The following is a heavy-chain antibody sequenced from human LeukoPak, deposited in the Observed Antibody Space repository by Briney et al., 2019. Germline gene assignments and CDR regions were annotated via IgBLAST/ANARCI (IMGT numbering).Heavy chain of an antibody. CDR3: ARGPLYYYNSSGYPEEYYFDS. Sequence: PSETLSLTCTVSGYSISSGYYWGWIRQPPGKGLEWIGSIYHSGSTYYNPSLKSRVTISVDTSKNQFSLKLSSVTAADTAVYYCARGPLYYYNSSGYPEEYYFDSWGQGTLVTVSS. D-gene: IGHD3-22*01. J-gene: IGHJ4*02. CDR2: IYHSGST. V-gene: IGHV4-38-2*02. CDR1: GYSISSGYY.